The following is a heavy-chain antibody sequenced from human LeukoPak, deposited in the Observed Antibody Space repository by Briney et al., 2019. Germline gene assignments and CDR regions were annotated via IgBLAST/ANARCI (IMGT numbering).Heavy chain of an antibody. D-gene: IGHD4-17*01. CDR3: ARTGPPYYGDYLFDY. Sequence: SQTLSLTCAVSGGSISSGGYSWSWIRQPPGKGLEWIGYIYHSGSTYYNPSLKSRVTISVDTSKNQFSLQLNSVTPEDTAVYYCARTGPPYYGDYLFDYWGQGTLVTVSS. V-gene: IGHV4-30-2*01. CDR2: IYHSGST. CDR1: GGSISSGGYS. J-gene: IGHJ4*02.